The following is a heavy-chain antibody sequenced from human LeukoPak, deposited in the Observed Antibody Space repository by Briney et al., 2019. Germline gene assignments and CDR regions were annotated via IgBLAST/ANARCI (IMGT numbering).Heavy chain of an antibody. CDR1: GGSISSSNW. Sequence: SGTLSLTCAVSGGSISSSNWWSWVRQPPGKGLEWIGEIYHSGSTSCNPSLKSRVTISVDKSKNQFSLRLSSVTAADTAVYYCARGGDYSSPPGGYFYYSMDVWGQGTTATVSS. J-gene: IGHJ6*02. D-gene: IGHD3-16*01. CDR2: IYHSGST. V-gene: IGHV4-4*02. CDR3: ARGGDYSSPPGGYFYYSMDV.